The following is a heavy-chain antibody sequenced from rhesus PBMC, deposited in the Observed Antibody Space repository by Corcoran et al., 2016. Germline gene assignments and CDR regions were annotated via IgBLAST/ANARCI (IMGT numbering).Heavy chain of an antibody. V-gene: IGHV4S7*01. CDR3: ARLGYSGRWKWLDGLDS. D-gene: IGHD6-25*01. J-gene: IGHJ6*01. CDR1: GGSISGGYG. CDR2: IFGSIGCT. Sequence: QVQLQESGPGLVKPSETLSLTCAVSGGSISGGYGWSWIRQPPGKGLEWIGHIFGSIGCTYYNPSRKSRVTSSIDTSKNQFSLKLSAVTAADTAVYYCARLGYSGRWKWLDGLDSWGQGVVVTVSS.